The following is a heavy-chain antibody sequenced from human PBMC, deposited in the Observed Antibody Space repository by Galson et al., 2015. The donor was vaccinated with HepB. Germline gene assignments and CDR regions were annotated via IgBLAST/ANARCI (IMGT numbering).Heavy chain of an antibody. D-gene: IGHD2-2*01. CDR2: INPSGGST. V-gene: IGHV1-46*01. Sequence: SVKVSCKASGYTFTNYYIHWVRQAPGQGLEWMGIINPSGGSTSYAQKFQGRVTMTRDTSTTTVYMELSSLRSEDTAVYHCARGFCSSTSCYQDYYYYMDVWGQGTTVSVSS. J-gene: IGHJ6*03. CDR1: GYTFTNYY. CDR3: ARGFCSSTSCYQDYYYYMDV.